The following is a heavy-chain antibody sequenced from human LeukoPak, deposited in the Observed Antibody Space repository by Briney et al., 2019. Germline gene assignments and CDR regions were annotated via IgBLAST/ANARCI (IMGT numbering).Heavy chain of an antibody. J-gene: IGHJ6*03. CDR2: IYHSGSI. V-gene: IGHV4-30-2*01. CDR1: GGSISSGGYY. D-gene: IGHD6-13*01. Sequence: SETLSLTCTVSGGSISSGGYYRSWIRQPPGKGLEWIGYIYHSGSIYYNPSLKSRVTISVDRSKNQFSLKLSSVTAADTAVYYCARHRYSSSSSVEEGSRRGYYYYMDVWGKGTTVTVSS. CDR3: ARHRYSSSSSVEEGSRRGYYYYMDV.